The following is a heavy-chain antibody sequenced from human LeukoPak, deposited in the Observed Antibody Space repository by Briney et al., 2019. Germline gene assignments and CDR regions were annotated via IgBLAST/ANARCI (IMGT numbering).Heavy chain of an antibody. V-gene: IGHV4-34*01. CDR2: INHSGST. CDR3: ARTPRNGYSSGWYGRTFDY. D-gene: IGHD6-19*01. Sequence: SETLSLTCAVYGGSFSGYYWSWIRQPPGKGLEWIGEINHSGSTNYNPSLKSRVTISVDTSKNQFSLKLSSVSAADTAVYYCARTPRNGYSSGWYGRTFDYWGQGTLVTVSS. CDR1: GGSFSGYY. J-gene: IGHJ4*02.